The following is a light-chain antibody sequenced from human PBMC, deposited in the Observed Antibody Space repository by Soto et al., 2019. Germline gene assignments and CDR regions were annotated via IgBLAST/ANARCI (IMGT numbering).Light chain of an antibody. CDR1: QSVLYSSDNKNY. J-gene: IGKJ4*01. CDR3: QQYYSAPLT. Sequence: DIVMTQSPESLAVSLGERATINCKSSQSVLYSSDNKNYLVWYQQRPGQPPKLLIYWASTRESGVPDRFSGSGSGTDFTLTISSLQAEDAAVYYCQQYYSAPLTFGGGTKVEIK. V-gene: IGKV4-1*01. CDR2: WAS.